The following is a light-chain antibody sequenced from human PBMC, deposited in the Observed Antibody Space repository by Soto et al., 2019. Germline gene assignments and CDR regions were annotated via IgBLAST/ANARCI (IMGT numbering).Light chain of an antibody. CDR1: SSNIGAGYD. V-gene: IGLV1-40*01. Sequence: CTGSSSNIGAGYDVHWYQQLPGTAPKILIYGNSNRPSGVPDRFSGSKSGTSASLAITGLQAEDEADYYCQSYDSSLSVVFGGGTKLTVL. J-gene: IGLJ2*01. CDR3: QSYDSSLSVV. CDR2: GNS.